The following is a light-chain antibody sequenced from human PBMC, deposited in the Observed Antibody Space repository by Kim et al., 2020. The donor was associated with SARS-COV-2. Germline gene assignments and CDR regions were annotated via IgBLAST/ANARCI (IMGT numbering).Light chain of an antibody. CDR1: QSISNW. V-gene: IGKV1-5*03. CDR2: KAS. CDR3: QQYSSSWT. J-gene: IGKJ1*01. Sequence: GSVGDKVTITCRASQSISNWLAWYQHRPGKAPNLLIYKASILESGVPSRFTGSGSGTEFTLTISSLQADDFATYYCQQYSSSWTFGQGTKVDIK.